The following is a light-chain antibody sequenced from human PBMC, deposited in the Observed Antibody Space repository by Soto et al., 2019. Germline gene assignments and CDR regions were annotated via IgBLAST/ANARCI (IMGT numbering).Light chain of an antibody. CDR3: QVWDGRGDDVV. CDR1: NIGGKR. J-gene: IGLJ2*01. CDR2: DDS. V-gene: IGLV3-21*02. Sequence: SYELTQPPSVSVAPWQTARITCGGNNIGGKRVHWYQQKPGQAPVLVVYDDSDRPSGIPERFSGSNSGNTATLTISRVEAGDEADYYCQVWDGRGDDVVFGGGTKLTVL.